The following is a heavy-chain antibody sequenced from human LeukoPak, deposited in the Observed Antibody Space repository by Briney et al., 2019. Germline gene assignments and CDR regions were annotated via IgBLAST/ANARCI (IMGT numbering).Heavy chain of an antibody. J-gene: IGHJ4*02. CDR3: ARDKGDYDTSGSLFVF. V-gene: IGHV3-33*08. D-gene: IGHD3-22*01. Sequence: GGSLRLSCAASGFTFSSYAMSWVRQSPGKGLEWVAVIWYDGGNKYYADSVKGRFTISRDNSKNTLYLQMNSLRAEDTAVYYCARDKGDYDTSGSLFVFGGQGTLVTVSS. CDR1: GFTFSSYA. CDR2: IWYDGGNK.